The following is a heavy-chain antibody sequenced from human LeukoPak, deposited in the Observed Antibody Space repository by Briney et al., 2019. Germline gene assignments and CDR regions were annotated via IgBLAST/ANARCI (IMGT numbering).Heavy chain of an antibody. CDR1: GYTFTSYD. Sequence: ASVKVSCKASGYTFTSYDINWVRQATGQGLEWMGWMNPNSGNTGYAQKFQGRVTITRNTSISTAYMELSSLRSEDTAVYYCARDPPYYYDSSGYLDYWGQGTLVTVSS. J-gene: IGHJ4*02. D-gene: IGHD3-22*01. CDR3: ARDPPYYYDSSGYLDY. CDR2: MNPNSGNT. V-gene: IGHV1-8*03.